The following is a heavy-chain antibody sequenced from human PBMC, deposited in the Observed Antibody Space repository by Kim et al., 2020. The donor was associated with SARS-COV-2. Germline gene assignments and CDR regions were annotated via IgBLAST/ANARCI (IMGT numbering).Heavy chain of an antibody. Sequence: GSLRLSCAASGYTISTYNMNWVRQAPGKGLEWISSISSSGTYINYADSVKGRFTISRDNARNSLYLQMNSLRVEDTAVYYCARDQVSIFDSSGYYYVFEYWGQGTLVTVSS. D-gene: IGHD3-22*01. CDR2: ISSSGTYI. V-gene: IGHV3-21*01. CDR3: ARDQVSIFDSSGYYYVFEY. CDR1: GYTISTYN. J-gene: IGHJ4*02.